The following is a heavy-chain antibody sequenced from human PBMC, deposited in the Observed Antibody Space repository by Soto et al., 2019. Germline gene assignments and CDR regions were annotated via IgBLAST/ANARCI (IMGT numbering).Heavy chain of an antibody. J-gene: IGHJ6*02. CDR1: GGTFSSYA. CDR3: ARGNSHHYYGMDV. V-gene: IGHV1-69*13. D-gene: IGHD1-7*01. CDR2: IIPIFGTA. Sequence: SVKVSCKASGGTFSSYAISWVRQAPGQGLEWMGGIIPIFGTANYAQKFQGRVTITADESTSTAYMELSSLRSDDTAVYYCARGNSHHYYGMDVWGQGTTVTVSS.